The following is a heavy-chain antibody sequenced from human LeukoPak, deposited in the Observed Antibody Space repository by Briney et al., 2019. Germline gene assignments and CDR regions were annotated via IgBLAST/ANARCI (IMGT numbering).Heavy chain of an antibody. Sequence: ASVKVSCKASGYTFTNYGISWVRQAPGQALEWIGWISAHNGNTNYAQKTQGRVTMTTDTSTTTAYMELRSLRSDDTAVYYCARVEDRDYVWGSYRLADYWGQGTLVTVSS. CDR3: ARVEDRDYVWGSYRLADY. CDR1: GYTFTNYG. V-gene: IGHV1-18*04. J-gene: IGHJ4*02. CDR2: ISAHNGNT. D-gene: IGHD3-16*02.